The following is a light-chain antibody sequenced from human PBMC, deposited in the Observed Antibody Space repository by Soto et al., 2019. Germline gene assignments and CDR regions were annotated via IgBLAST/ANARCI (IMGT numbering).Light chain of an antibody. CDR3: AAWDDSLSGVV. Sequence: QSVLTQPPSASGTPGQTVTISCSGRFSNIGSNFIYWYQQLPGTAPKLLIYRNNERPSGGPDRFSASKSGTSASLAISGLRSEDEADYHCAAWDDSLSGVVFGGGTKLTVL. CDR2: RNN. CDR1: FSNIGSNF. J-gene: IGLJ3*02. V-gene: IGLV1-47*01.